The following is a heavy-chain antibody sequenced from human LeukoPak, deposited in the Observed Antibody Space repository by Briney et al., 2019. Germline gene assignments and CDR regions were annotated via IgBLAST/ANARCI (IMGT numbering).Heavy chain of an antibody. CDR2: ISSSSPSK. CDR3: ARRGSTYANWYFDL. Sequence: GGSLRLACPPSGFSFSDSAITWGSQARGKGLEWVSGISSSSPSKYYANSVKGRFAISSNTSKTTLYLQMNRLSGQDTAVSFCARRGSTYANWYFDLWGRGSLVAVSS. J-gene: IGHJ2*01. D-gene: IGHD2-2*01. V-gene: IGHV3-23*01. CDR1: GFSFSDSA.